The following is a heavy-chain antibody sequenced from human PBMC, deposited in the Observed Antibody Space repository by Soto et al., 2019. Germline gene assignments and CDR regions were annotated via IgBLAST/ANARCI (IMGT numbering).Heavy chain of an antibody. CDR2: INHSGST. CDR1: GGSFSGYY. D-gene: IGHD3-3*01. J-gene: IGHJ6*03. CDR3: ARGPKVRRSGYYSGYYYYYMDV. Sequence: SETLSLTCAVYGGSFSGYYWSWIRQPPGKGLEWIGEINHSGSTNYNPSLKSRVTISVDTSKNQFSLKLSSVTAADTAVYYCARGPKVRRSGYYSGYYYYYMDVWGKGTTVTVSS. V-gene: IGHV4-34*01.